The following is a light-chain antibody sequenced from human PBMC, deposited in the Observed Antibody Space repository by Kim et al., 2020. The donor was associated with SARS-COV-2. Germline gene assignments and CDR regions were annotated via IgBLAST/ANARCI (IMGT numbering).Light chain of an antibody. CDR2: GAS. CDR1: QSVGSS. Sequence: EVLMAQSPATLSVSPGERVTLSCRASQSVGSSLAWYHQRPGQAPRLLIHGASTRATGTPARFSGSGSGTDFTLTISSLQSEDLGFYYCQQYSNWPPWTFGQGTKVEI. J-gene: IGKJ1*01. CDR3: QQYSNWPPWT. V-gene: IGKV3-15*01.